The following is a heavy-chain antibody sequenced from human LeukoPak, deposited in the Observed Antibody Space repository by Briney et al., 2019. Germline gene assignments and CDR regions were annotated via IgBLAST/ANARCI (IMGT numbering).Heavy chain of an antibody. CDR1: GFTFSSYG. CDR2: IRYDGSNK. Sequence: GGSLRLSCAASGFTFSSYGMHWVRQAPGRGLEWVAFIRYDGSNKYYADSVKGRFTISRDNSKNTLYLQMNSLRAEDTAVYYCAKDRVAPFDYWGQGTLVTVSS. V-gene: IGHV3-30*02. J-gene: IGHJ4*02. D-gene: IGHD3-10*01. CDR3: AKDRVAPFDY.